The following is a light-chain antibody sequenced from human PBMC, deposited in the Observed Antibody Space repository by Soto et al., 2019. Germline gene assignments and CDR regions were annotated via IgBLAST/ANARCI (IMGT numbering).Light chain of an antibody. CDR2: AAS. CDR3: QQLNSFPLT. V-gene: IGKV1-9*01. J-gene: IGKJ4*01. Sequence: IQLTQSPSSLSASVGDRVLITCRASQGISSYLAWYQQKPGKAPKLLIYAASSLQSGVPSRFSGSGSGTDFTLTISSLQPEDSAAYYCQQLNSFPLTFGGGTKVQI. CDR1: QGISSY.